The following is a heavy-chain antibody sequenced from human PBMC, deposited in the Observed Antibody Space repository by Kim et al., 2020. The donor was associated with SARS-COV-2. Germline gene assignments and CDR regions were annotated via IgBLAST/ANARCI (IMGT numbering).Heavy chain of an antibody. D-gene: IGHD6-13*01. CDR1: GGSISSSSYY. CDR2: IYYSGST. V-gene: IGHV4-39*01. Sequence: SETLSLTCTVSGGSISSSSYYWGWIRQPPGKGLEWIGSIYYSGSTYYNPSLKSRVTISVDTSKNQFSLKLSSVTAADTAVYYCARRDSSSWYDAFDIWGQGTMVTVS. J-gene: IGHJ3*02. CDR3: ARRDSSSWYDAFDI.